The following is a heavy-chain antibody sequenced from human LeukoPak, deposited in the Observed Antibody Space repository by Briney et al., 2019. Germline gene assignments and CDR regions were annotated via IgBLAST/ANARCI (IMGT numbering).Heavy chain of an antibody. J-gene: IGHJ3*02. D-gene: IGHD3-22*01. Sequence: GGSLRLSCVASGFTFTNYGMHWVRQAPGKGLGWVAVTSYDGSNKYYADSVKGRFTISRDNSKNTLYLQMNSLRAEDTAVYYCAKDQATMMVDDAFDIWGQGTMVTVPS. CDR1: GFTFTNYG. V-gene: IGHV3-30*18. CDR3: AKDQATMMVDDAFDI. CDR2: TSYDGSNK.